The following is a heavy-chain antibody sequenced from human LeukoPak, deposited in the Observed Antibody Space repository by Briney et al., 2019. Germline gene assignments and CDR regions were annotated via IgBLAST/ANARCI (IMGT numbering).Heavy chain of an antibody. J-gene: IGHJ4*02. D-gene: IGHD3-9*01. CDR2: ITGSGGNT. CDR1: GFTFSNYA. V-gene: IGHV3-23*01. CDR3: AKWGDYDVLTGYYVSDY. Sequence: GASLRLSCAASGFTFSNYAMSWVRQAPGKGLEWVSAITGSGGNTFYADSVKGRFTISRDNSKNTVFLQMNSLRAEDTAVYYCAKWGDYDVLTGYYVSDYWGQGTLVTVSS.